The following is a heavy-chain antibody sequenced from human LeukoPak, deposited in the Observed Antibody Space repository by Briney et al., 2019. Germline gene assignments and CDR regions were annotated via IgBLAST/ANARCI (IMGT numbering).Heavy chain of an antibody. J-gene: IGHJ3*01. CDR3: AREGVLQAFDV. CDR2: VNPTNTGT. CDR1: GYPFTTHY. Sequence: ASVKVSCKASGYPFTTHYMNWVRQAPGQGLGWMGIVNPTNTGTTYAQRFQGRVTVTADPSTSTVYMVLGSLRSEDTAVYYCAREGVLQAFDVWGHGTMVTVSS. V-gene: IGHV1-46*01. D-gene: IGHD4-11*01.